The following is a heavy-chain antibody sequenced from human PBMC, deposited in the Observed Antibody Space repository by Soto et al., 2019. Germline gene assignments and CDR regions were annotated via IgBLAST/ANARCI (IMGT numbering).Heavy chain of an antibody. CDR2: IWYDGSNK. CDR3: ARDALTADYYYGMDV. J-gene: IGHJ6*02. D-gene: IGHD7-27*01. Sequence: GGSLRLSCAASGFTFSSYGMHWVRQAPGKGLEWVAVIWYDGSNKYYADSVKGRFTISRDNSKNTLYLQMNSLRAEDTAVYYCARDALTADYYYGMDVWGQGTTVTVSS. CDR1: GFTFSSYG. V-gene: IGHV3-33*01.